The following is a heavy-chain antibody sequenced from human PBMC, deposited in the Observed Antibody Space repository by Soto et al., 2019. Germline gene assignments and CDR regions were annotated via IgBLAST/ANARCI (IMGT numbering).Heavy chain of an antibody. Sequence: GGSLRLSCVASGFSFGAYWMSWVRQAPGKGLEWVANINKDGSDKYYVDSVKGRFTISRDNARKLLYLQMNSLRVEDAAVYYCVRALCGGDCYTGNWFDPWGQGTLVTAPQ. V-gene: IGHV3-7*03. J-gene: IGHJ5*02. CDR3: VRALCGGDCYTGNWFDP. D-gene: IGHD2-21*02. CDR1: GFSFGAYW. CDR2: INKDGSDK.